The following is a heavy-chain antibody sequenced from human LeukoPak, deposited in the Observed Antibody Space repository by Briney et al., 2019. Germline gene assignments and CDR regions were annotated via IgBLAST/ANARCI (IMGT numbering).Heavy chain of an antibody. CDR2: SYPGDSDT. J-gene: IGHJ4*02. D-gene: IGHD6-19*01. CDR3: ARRNSSGLLDY. Sequence: GEPLKTPFKGPGYRFTSYWIGWGRRLPGKGLEWRGISYPGDSDTRYSPSFQGQVTISADKSINTAYLQWSSLKASDTAMYYCARRNSSGLLDYWGQGTLVTVSS. CDR1: GYRFTSYW. V-gene: IGHV5-51*01.